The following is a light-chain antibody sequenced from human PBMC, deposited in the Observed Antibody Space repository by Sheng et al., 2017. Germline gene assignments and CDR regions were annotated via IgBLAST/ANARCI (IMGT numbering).Light chain of an antibody. Sequence: GDTVNITCRTSHNIRGWLAWYQQRLAQVPKVLIYKTSTLKSGVPSRFSGSASGTEFTLTISSLQADDVATYYCQQYESPPYNFGQGTKLDI. CDR2: KTS. CDR3: QQYESPPYN. CDR1: HNIRGW. J-gene: IGKJ2*01. V-gene: IGKV1-5*03.